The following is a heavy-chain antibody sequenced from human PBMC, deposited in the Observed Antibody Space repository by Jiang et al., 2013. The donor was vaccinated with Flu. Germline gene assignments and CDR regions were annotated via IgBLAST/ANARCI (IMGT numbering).Heavy chain of an antibody. CDR3: VAQYDYVWGSYRRREYYFDY. Sequence: GAEVKKPGASVKVSCKASGYTFTGYYMHWVRQAPGQGLEWMGWINPNSGGTNYAQKFQGWVTVTRDTSISTAYMELSSLRSEDTAVYYCVAQYDYVWGSYRRREYYFDYWGQGTLVTVSS. J-gene: IGHJ4*02. CDR2: INPNSGGT. D-gene: IGHD3-16*02. V-gene: IGHV1-2*04. CDR1: GYTFTGYY.